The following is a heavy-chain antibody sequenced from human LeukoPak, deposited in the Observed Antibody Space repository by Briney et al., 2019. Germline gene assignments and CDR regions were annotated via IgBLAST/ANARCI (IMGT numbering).Heavy chain of an antibody. CDR2: ISSTGRT. CDR3: AKGAGPPWFDP. Sequence: SQTLSLTCTVSGGSISSDTYFWSWIRQPAGKGLEWIGRISSTGRTNYNPSLTSRVTISVDTSKNQLSMKLSSVTAADTAVYYCAKGAGPPWFDPWGQGTLVTVSS. J-gene: IGHJ5*02. CDR1: GGSISSDTYF. V-gene: IGHV4-61*02. D-gene: IGHD6-19*01.